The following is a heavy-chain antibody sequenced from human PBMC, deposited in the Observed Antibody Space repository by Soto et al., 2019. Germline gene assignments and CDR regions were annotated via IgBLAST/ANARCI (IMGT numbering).Heavy chain of an antibody. CDR3: AKNGLDNSPSAIDS. D-gene: IGHD2-8*01. V-gene: IGHV3-23*01. Sequence: SXRLSCAASGFGFRNNVLSWVRQAPGKGLDWVSGITGSGRDTYYADSVKGRFTISRDNSKNMVFLQMNSLRAEDTALYYCAKNGLDNSPSAIDSWGPGSLVTVSS. CDR1: GFGFRNNV. CDR2: ITGSGRDT. J-gene: IGHJ4*02.